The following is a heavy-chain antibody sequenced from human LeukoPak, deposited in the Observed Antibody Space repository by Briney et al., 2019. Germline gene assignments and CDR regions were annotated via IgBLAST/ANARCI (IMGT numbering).Heavy chain of an antibody. J-gene: IGHJ3*02. CDR1: GGSTSSGGYS. Sequence: PSETLSLTCAVSGGSTSSGGYSWSWIRQPPGKGLEWIGYIYHSGSTYYNPSLKSRVTISVDRSKNQFSLKLSSVTAADTAVYYCARALGIVEAFDIWGQGTMVTVSS. D-gene: IGHD7-27*01. V-gene: IGHV4-30-2*01. CDR3: ARALGIVEAFDI. CDR2: IYHSGST.